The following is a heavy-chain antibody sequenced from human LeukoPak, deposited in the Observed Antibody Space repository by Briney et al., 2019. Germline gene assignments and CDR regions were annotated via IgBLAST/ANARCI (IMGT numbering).Heavy chain of an antibody. D-gene: IGHD3-22*01. Sequence: GASVKVSCKAPGYTFTGYYMHWVRQAPGQGLEWMGRINPNSGGTNYAQKFQGRVTMTRDTSISTAYMELSRLRSDDTAVYYCARGPYYYDTKYFQHWGQGTLVTVSS. CDR1: GYTFTGYY. CDR3: ARGPYYYDTKYFQH. V-gene: IGHV1-2*06. CDR2: INPNSGGT. J-gene: IGHJ1*01.